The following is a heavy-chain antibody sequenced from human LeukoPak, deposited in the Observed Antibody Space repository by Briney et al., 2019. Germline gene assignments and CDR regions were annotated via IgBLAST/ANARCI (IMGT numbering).Heavy chain of an antibody. Sequence: ASVKVSCKASGYTFTSYDINWVRQATGQGLEGMGWMNPNSGNTDYAQKFQGRVTMTRNTSISTAYMELSSLRSEDTAVYYCARAATMVRGVIRYYYYYGMDVWGQGTTVTVSS. J-gene: IGHJ6*02. CDR3: ARAATMVRGVIRYYYYYGMDV. D-gene: IGHD3-10*01. CDR2: MNPNSGNT. CDR1: GYTFTSYD. V-gene: IGHV1-8*01.